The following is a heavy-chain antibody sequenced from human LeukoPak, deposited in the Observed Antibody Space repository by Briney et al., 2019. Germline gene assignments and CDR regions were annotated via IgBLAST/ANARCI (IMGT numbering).Heavy chain of an antibody. D-gene: IGHD3-10*01. CDR1: GYTFTSYY. J-gene: IGHJ3*02. CDR2: INPSGGST. V-gene: IGHV1-46*03. CDR3: ARDWPTMGDAFDI. Sequence: ASVKVSCKASGYTFTSYYMHWVRQAPGQGLEWMGIINPSGGSTSYAQKFQGRVTKTRDTSTSTVYMELSSLRSEDTAVYYCARDWPTMGDAFDIWGQGTMVTVSS.